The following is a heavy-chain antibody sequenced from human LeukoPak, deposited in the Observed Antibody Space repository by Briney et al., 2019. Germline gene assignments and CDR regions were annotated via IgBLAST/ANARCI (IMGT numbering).Heavy chain of an antibody. V-gene: IGHV1-69*05. Sequence: ASVKVSCKASGGTFSSYAISWVRQAPGQGLEWMGGIIPIFGTANYAQKFQGRVTITTDESTSTAYMELSSLRSEDTAVYYCARGYYYDSSGYYGLGYFDYWGQGTLVTVSS. CDR2: IIPIFGTA. CDR1: GGTFSSYA. D-gene: IGHD3-22*01. CDR3: ARGYYYDSSGYYGLGYFDY. J-gene: IGHJ4*02.